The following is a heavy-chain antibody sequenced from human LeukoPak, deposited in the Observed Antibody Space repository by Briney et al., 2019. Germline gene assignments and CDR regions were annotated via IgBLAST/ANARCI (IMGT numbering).Heavy chain of an antibody. D-gene: IGHD4-17*01. CDR2: IYYSGST. V-gene: IGHV4-31*03. CDR3: ARTPDYGAGYYYYGMDV. J-gene: IGHJ6*02. Sequence: SQTLSLTCTVSGGSISSGGYYWSWIRQHPGKGLEWIGYIYYSGSTYYNPSLKSRVTISVDTSKNQFSLKLSSVTAADTAVYYCARTPDYGAGYYYYGMDVWGQGTTVTVSS. CDR1: GGSISSGGYY.